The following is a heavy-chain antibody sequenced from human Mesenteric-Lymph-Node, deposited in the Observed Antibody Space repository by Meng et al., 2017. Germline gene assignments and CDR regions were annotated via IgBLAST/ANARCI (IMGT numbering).Heavy chain of an antibody. CDR1: GYSISSGYY. D-gene: IGHD5-18*01. J-gene: IGHJ4*02. CDR2: IHESGRV. CDR3: ARGSRGYSYG. Sequence: SETLSLTCAVSGYSISSGYYWGWIRQSPGKGLTWLGSIHESGRVHYNLTLQSRLTISVDTSKNQFSLKLSSVTAADTAVYYCARGSRGYSYGWGQGTLVTVSS. V-gene: IGHV4-38-2*01.